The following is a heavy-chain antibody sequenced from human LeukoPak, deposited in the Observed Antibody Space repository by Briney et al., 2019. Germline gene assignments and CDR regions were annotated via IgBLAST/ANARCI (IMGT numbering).Heavy chain of an antibody. CDR3: ARAVTPGGYFDY. J-gene: IGHJ4*02. CDR1: GFTFSSYA. V-gene: IGHV3-7*05. Sequence: GGSLRLSCAASGFTFSSYAMGWVRQAPGKGLEWLTYINRDGSDKNYVDSVKGRFTISRDNAKNSLYLQMDTLSVEDTAVYYCARAVTPGGYFDYWGQGTLVTVSS. CDR2: INRDGSDK. D-gene: IGHD4-17*01.